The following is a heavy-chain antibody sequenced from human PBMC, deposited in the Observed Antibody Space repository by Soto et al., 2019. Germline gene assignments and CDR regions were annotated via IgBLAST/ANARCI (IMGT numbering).Heavy chain of an antibody. Sequence: QVQLVESGGGVVQPGRSLRLSCAASGFTFSSYGMHWVRQAPGKGLEWVAVISYDGSNKYYADSVKGRFTISRDNSKNTLYLQMNSLRAEDTAVYYCAEDPEFLEWLWRDYYMDVWGKGTTVTVSS. CDR3: AEDPEFLEWLWRDYYMDV. V-gene: IGHV3-30*18. CDR1: GFTFSSYG. J-gene: IGHJ6*03. CDR2: ISYDGSNK. D-gene: IGHD3-3*01.